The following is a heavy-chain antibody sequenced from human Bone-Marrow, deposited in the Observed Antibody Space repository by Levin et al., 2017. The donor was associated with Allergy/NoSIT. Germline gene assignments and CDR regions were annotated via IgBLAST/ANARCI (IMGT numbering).Heavy chain of an antibody. CDR2: IWYDGNNK. V-gene: IGHV3-33*01. Sequence: AGGSLRLSCAASGFTFKTYGMHWVRQAPGKGLEWVAFIWYDGNNKYYGDSVKGRFTISRDNFQNILHLQMNSLRVEDTAVYYCAREITPWTETSGYGHWGQGTLVTVSS. CDR3: AREITPWTETSGYGH. D-gene: IGHD3-22*01. J-gene: IGHJ4*02. CDR1: GFTFKTYG.